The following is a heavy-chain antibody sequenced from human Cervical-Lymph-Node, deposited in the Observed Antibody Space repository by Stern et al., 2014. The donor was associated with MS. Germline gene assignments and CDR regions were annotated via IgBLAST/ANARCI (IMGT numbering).Heavy chain of an antibody. J-gene: IGHJ5*02. CDR3: AKDPYDSSGPHWFDP. V-gene: IGHV3-9*01. CDR2: ISWNSGSI. Sequence: VQLVESGGGLVQPGRSLRLSCAASGFTFAAYAMHWVRQAPGKVLEWGSGISWNSGSIGYANSVMGRFTISRDNAKNSLYLQMNSLRAEDTALYYCAKDPYDSSGPHWFDPWGQGTLVTVSS. CDR1: GFTFAAYA. D-gene: IGHD3-22*01.